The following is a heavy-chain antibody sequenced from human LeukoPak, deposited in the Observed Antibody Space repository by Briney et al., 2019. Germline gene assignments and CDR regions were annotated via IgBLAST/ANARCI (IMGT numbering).Heavy chain of an antibody. J-gene: IGHJ3*02. CDR2: INHSGST. Sequence: PSETLSLTCAVYGGSFSGYYWSWIRQPPGKGLEWIGEINHSGSTNYNPSLKSRVTISVDTSKHQFSLKLSSVTAADTAVYYCAGLWFGDDSFDIWGQGTMVTVSS. D-gene: IGHD3-10*01. V-gene: IGHV4-34*01. CDR1: GGSFSGYY. CDR3: AGLWFGDDSFDI.